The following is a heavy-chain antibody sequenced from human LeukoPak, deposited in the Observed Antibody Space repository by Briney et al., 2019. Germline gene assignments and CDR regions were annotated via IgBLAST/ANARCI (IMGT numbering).Heavy chain of an antibody. CDR3: ASSLSRQGYYYGSGSSSDY. J-gene: IGHJ4*02. CDR2: IYYSGST. V-gene: IGHV4-39*01. D-gene: IGHD3-10*01. Sequence: PSETLSLTCTVSGGSISSSSYYWGWIRQPPGKGLEWIGNIYYSGSTYYNPSLKSRVTISVDTSKNQFSLKLSSVTAADTAVYYCASSLSRQGYYYGSGSSSDYWGQGTLVTVSS. CDR1: GGSISSSSYY.